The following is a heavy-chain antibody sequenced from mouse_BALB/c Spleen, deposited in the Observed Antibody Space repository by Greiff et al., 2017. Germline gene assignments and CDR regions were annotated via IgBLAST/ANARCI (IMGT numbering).Heavy chain of an antibody. V-gene: IGHV5-17*02. CDR3: ARSDYGSSYYFDY. J-gene: IGHJ2*01. CDR2: ISSGSSTI. CDR1: GFTFSSFG. D-gene: IGHD1-1*01. Sequence: EVQLVESGGGLVQPGGSRKLSCAASGFTFSSFGMHWVRQAPEKGLEWVAYISSGSSTIYYADTVKGRFTISRDNPKNTLFLQMTSLRSEDTAMYYCARSDYGSSYYFDYWGQGTTLTVSS.